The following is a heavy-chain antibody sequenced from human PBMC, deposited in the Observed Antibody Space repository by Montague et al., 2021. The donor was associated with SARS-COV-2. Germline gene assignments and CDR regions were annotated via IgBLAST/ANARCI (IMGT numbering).Heavy chain of an antibody. CDR3: ARGGLAGGNYNIWSFSYTSPLDY. CDR2: INHRGST. V-gene: IGHV4-34*01. Sequence: SETLSLTCAVYGGTFSAHSWSWVCQSPGKGLEWIGEINHRGSTTYMSSLKSRVTMSVDTSKNQFSLKLSSVTAADTAIYYCARGGLAGGNYNIWSFSYTSPLDYWGQGTLVTVSS. CDR1: GGTFSAHS. J-gene: IGHJ4*02. D-gene: IGHD3-3*01.